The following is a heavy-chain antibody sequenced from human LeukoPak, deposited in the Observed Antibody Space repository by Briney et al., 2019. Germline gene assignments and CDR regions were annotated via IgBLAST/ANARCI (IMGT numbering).Heavy chain of an antibody. V-gene: IGHV3-23*01. CDR3: AKDFMGAAPQ. J-gene: IGHJ4*02. CDR1: GFTFSSYA. D-gene: IGHD1-26*01. Sequence: GGPLRLSCTASGFTFSSYAMSWVRQAPGKGLEWVSAISGSGGSTYYADSVKGQVNTSRDNSKNTLYLQMNSLRAEDTAVYYCAKDFMGAAPQWGQGTLVTVSS. CDR2: ISGSGGST.